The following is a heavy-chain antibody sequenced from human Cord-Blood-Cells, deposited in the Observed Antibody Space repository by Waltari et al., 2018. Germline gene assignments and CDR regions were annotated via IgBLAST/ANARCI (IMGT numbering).Heavy chain of an antibody. Sequence: QLQLQESGPGLVKPSETLSLTCTVSGGPISSSSYYWGWFRQPPGKGLEWIGSIYYSGSTYYNPSLKSRVTISVDTSKNQFSLKLSSVTAADTAVYYCARRGRGDYAFDIWGQGTMVTVSS. J-gene: IGHJ3*02. CDR2: IYYSGST. CDR3: ARRGRGDYAFDI. CDR1: GGPISSSSYY. D-gene: IGHD2-21*02. V-gene: IGHV4-39*01.